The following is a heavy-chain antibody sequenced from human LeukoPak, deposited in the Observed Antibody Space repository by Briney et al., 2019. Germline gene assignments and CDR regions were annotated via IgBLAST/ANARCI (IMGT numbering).Heavy chain of an antibody. Sequence: PGRSLRLSCAASGFTFSSYAMHWVRQAPGKGLEWVSVIFGGERTYYADSVKGRFTISRDNSKNTLYLQMNSLRAEDTAVYSCAKRYGSGSYYYDYWGQGTLVTVSS. J-gene: IGHJ4*02. CDR3: AKRYGSGSYYYDY. CDR1: GFTFSSYA. D-gene: IGHD3-10*01. CDR2: IFGGERT. V-gene: IGHV3-23*01.